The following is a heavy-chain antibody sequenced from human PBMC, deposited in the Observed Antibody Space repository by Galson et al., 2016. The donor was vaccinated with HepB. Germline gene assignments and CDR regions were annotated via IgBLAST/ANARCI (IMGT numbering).Heavy chain of an antibody. V-gene: IGHV3-23*01. CDR2: IVGSGDST. CDR1: GFTFGSYA. D-gene: IGHD3-3*01. Sequence: SLRLSCACSGFTFGSYAMSWVRQTPGKGLEWVSGIVGSGDSTYYADSVKGRFIISRDNSKKILYLQMSSLRDEDTAVYYCAKDRIFGLITYFDSWGQGTLVLVSS. CDR3: AKDRIFGLITYFDS. J-gene: IGHJ4*02.